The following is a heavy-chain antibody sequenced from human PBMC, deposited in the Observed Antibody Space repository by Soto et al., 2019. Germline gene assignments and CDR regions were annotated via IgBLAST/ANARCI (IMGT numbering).Heavy chain of an antibody. CDR3: ARESGDWPLNWFDP. CDR2: ITSDGKSK. V-gene: IGHV3-74*01. J-gene: IGHJ5*02. D-gene: IGHD2-21*02. Sequence: GSLRLSCTASGFNFSNHWMHWVRQRPAEGLVWVSRITSDGKSKAYAESVKGRFAISRDNAKNTLYLQMNGLTAEDTAVYYCARESGDWPLNWFDPWGQGTLVTVSS. CDR1: GFNFSNHW.